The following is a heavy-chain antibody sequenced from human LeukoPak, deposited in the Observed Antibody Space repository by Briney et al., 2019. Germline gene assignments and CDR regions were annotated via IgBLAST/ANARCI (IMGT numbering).Heavy chain of an antibody. CDR2: IRTSAEGA. Sequence: GGSLRLSCAASGFTFRNYGMSWLRQATAQGLDWVSNIRTSAEGANYAYYADSVKGRVTISRDDAKNTLYLHMNSLRDDDTAVYYCAKRNGKGSYFDYWGQGTLVTVSS. CDR3: AKRNGKGSYFDY. CDR1: GFTFRNYG. J-gene: IGHJ4*02. D-gene: IGHD2-8*01. V-gene: IGHV3-23*01.